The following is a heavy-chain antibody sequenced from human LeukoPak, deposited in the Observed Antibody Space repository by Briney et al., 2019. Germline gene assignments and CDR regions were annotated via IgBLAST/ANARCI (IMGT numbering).Heavy chain of an antibody. V-gene: IGHV3-30*04. CDR1: GFTFSSYA. CDR3: ARGHAIGELPDY. D-gene: IGHD3-10*01. CDR2: ISYDGSNK. Sequence: PGGSLRLSCAASGFTFSSYAMHWVRQAPGKGLEWVAVISYDGSNKYYADSVKGRFTISRDNSKNTLYLQMNSLRAEDTAVYYCARGHAIGELPDYWGQGTLVTVSS. J-gene: IGHJ4*02.